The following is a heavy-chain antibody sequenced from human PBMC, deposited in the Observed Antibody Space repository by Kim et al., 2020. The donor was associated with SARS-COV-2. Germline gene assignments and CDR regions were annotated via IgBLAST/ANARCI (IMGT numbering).Heavy chain of an antibody. D-gene: IGHD3-3*01. V-gene: IGHV3-23*01. Sequence: GGSLRLSCAASGFTFSSYAMSWVRQAPGKGLEWVSAISGSGGSTYYADSVKGRFTISRDNSKNTLYLQMNSLRAEDTAVYYCAKDFYDFWSGYYCDYWGQGTLVTVSS. CDR1: GFTFSSYA. J-gene: IGHJ4*02. CDR3: AKDFYDFWSGYYCDY. CDR2: ISGSGGST.